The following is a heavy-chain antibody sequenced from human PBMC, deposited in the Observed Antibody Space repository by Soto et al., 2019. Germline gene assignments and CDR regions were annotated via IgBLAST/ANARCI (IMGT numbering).Heavy chain of an antibody. Sequence: SETLSLTCTVSGGSISSGGYYWSWIRQHPGKGLEWIGYIYYSGSTYYNPSLKSRVTISVDTSKNQFSLKLSSVTAADTAVYYCARLRGYSGRIDYWGQGTLVTVSS. J-gene: IGHJ4*02. D-gene: IGHD5-12*01. CDR2: IYYSGST. V-gene: IGHV4-31*03. CDR3: ARLRGYSGRIDY. CDR1: GGSISSGGYY.